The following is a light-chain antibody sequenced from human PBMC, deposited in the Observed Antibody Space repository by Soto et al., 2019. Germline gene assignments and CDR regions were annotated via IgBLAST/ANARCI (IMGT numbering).Light chain of an antibody. CDR2: GAA. J-gene: IGKJ1*01. Sequence: EIVITQSPSTLSVSPGERATLSCRASQSVFSSLAWYQQKPGQAPRLLIYGAATRATGIPARFSGSGSGTDFTLTISRLESEDFAVYYWQESPRTFGQGTKVEIK. CDR3: QESPRT. CDR1: QSVFSS. V-gene: IGKV3-15*01.